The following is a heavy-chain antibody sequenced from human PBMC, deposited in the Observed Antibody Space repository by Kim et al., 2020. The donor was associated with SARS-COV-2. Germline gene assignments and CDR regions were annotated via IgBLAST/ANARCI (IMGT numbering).Heavy chain of an antibody. V-gene: IGHV3-30*18. CDR2: ISYEGSMK. Sequence: GGSLRLSCEASGFTFNNYGMHWIRQAPGKGLEWVAFISYEGSMKYYTDSAKGRFTISRDSSKRTLYMQMNRLRPDDTAMYFCAKTSGVLAIRSDYYGLDVWGQGTTVTVSS. J-gene: IGHJ6*02. CDR3: AKTSGVLAIRSDYYGLDV. CDR1: GFTFNNYG. D-gene: IGHD2-8*01.